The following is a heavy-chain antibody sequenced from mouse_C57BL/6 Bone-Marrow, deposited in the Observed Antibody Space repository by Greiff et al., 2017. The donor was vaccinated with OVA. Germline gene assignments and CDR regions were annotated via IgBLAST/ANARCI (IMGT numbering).Heavy chain of an antibody. CDR1: GFTFSDYG. V-gene: IGHV5-17*01. D-gene: IGHD2-4*01. CDR2: ISSGSSTI. Sequence: EVKLVESGGGLVKPGGSLKLSCAASGFTFSDYGMHWVRQAPEKGLEWVAYISSGSSTIYYADTVKGRFTISRDNAKNTLFLQLTSLRSEDTAMYYVARGYDYDVLAYWGQGTLVTVSA. J-gene: IGHJ3*01. CDR3: ARGYDYDVLAY.